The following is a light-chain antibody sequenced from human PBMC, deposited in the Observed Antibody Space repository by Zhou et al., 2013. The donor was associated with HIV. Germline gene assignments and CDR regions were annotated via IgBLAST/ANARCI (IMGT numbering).Light chain of an antibody. V-gene: IGKV3-11*01. Sequence: EIVLTQSPATLSVSPGERATLSCRASQSVRSSFAWYQQKPGQPPRLLIYGASTRATGIPARFSGSGSGTDFTLTISSLEPADFAVYYCQQRSDLITFGQGTRLEIK. CDR3: QQRSDLIT. CDR2: GAS. CDR1: QSVRSS. J-gene: IGKJ5*01.